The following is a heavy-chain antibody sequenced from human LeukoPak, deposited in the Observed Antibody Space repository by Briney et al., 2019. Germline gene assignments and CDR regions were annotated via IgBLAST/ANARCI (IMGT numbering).Heavy chain of an antibody. CDR3: ARGACSRTICLASSPWGRFDI. J-gene: IGHJ3*02. CDR2: IYSSGTT. V-gene: IGHV4-59*10. CDR1: GGSFSGYY. D-gene: IGHD2-2*01. Sequence: SETLSLTCAVYGGSFSGYYWSWIRQPAGKGLEWIGRIYSSGTTNYNPSLKSRVTMSLRTSNNQFSLELNSVTAADTAVYYCARGACSRTICLASSPWGRFDIWGQGTMVTVSS.